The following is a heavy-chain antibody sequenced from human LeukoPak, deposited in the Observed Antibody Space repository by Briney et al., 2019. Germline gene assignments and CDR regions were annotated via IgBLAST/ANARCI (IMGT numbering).Heavy chain of an antibody. Sequence: GGSLRLSCAASGFTFDDYGMSWVRHAPGKGLEWVSGINWNGGSTGYADSVKGRFTISRDNAKNSLYLQMNSLRAEDTAVYYCARARLLRYFDWLFLYWGQGTLVTVSS. D-gene: IGHD3-9*01. J-gene: IGHJ4*02. CDR3: ARARLLRYFDWLFLY. CDR1: GFTFDDYG. CDR2: INWNGGST. V-gene: IGHV3-20*04.